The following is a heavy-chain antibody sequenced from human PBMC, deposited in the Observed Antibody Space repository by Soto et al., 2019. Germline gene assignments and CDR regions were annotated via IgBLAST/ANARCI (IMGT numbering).Heavy chain of an antibody. D-gene: IGHD3-22*01. CDR2: ISAYNGNT. Sequence: GASVKVSCKASGYTFTSYGISWVRQAPGQGLEWMGWISAYNGNTNYAQKLQGRVTMTTDTSTSTAYMELRSLRSDDTAVYYCARVVKTRRYYYDSSDHPFSFDYWGQGALVTVSS. CDR3: ARVVKTRRYYYDSSDHPFSFDY. J-gene: IGHJ4*02. V-gene: IGHV1-18*01. CDR1: GYTFTSYG.